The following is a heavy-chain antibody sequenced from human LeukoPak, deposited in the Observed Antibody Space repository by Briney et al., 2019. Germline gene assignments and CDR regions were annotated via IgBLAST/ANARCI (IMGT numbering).Heavy chain of an antibody. CDR2: INPSGGST. CDR3: ARARITTSWAYYYGMDV. D-gene: IGHD4-11*01. V-gene: IGHV1-46*01. J-gene: IGHJ6*02. Sequence: GASVKVSCKASGYTFTSYYMHWVQQAPGQGLEWMGIINPSGGSTSYAQKFQGRVTMTRDTSTSTVYMELSSLRSEDTAVYYCARARITTSWAYYYGMDVWGQGTTVTVSS. CDR1: GYTFTSYY.